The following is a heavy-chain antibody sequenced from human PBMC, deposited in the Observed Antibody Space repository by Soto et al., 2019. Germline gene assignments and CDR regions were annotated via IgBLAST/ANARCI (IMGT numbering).Heavy chain of an antibody. V-gene: IGHV3-9*01. D-gene: IGHD2-15*01. J-gene: IGHJ2*01. CDR1: GFTFDDYA. Sequence: GGSLRLSCAASGFTFDDYAMHWVRQAPGKGLEWVSGFSWNSGSIGYADSVKGRFTISRDNAKNSLYLQMNSLRAEDTALYYCAKATLDIVVVVAAQAPDYWYFDLWGRGTLVTVSS. CDR3: AKATLDIVVVVAAQAPDYWYFDL. CDR2: FSWNSGSI.